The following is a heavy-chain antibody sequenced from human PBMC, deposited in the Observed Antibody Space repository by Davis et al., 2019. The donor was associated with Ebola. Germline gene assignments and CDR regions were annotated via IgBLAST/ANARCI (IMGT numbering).Heavy chain of an antibody. V-gene: IGHV3-74*01. CDR3: ARDVYHMDV. J-gene: IGHJ6*02. CDR2: IKSDGTIT. CDR1: GFNFRFYA. D-gene: IGHD5/OR15-5a*01. Sequence: GESLKISCEASGFNFRFYAMHWVRQAPGKGLVWVSRIKSDGTITTYADSVKGRFTISRDNAKNTLYLQMNSLRAEDTAVYYCARDVYHMDVWGQGTTVTVSS.